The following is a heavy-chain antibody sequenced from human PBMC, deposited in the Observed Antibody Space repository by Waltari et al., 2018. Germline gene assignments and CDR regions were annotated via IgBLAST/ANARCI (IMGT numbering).Heavy chain of an antibody. D-gene: IGHD3-3*01. Sequence: QVQLVESGGGVVQPGRSLRLSCAASGFTFSSYGMHWVRQAPGKGLEWVAVIWYEGSNKDYADSVKGRFTISRDNSKNTRYLQMNSLRAEDTAVYYCARDANSGFWSGYINWFDPWGQGTLVTVSS. CDR3: ARDANSGFWSGYINWFDP. V-gene: IGHV3-33*01. CDR1: GFTFSSYG. CDR2: IWYEGSNK. J-gene: IGHJ5*02.